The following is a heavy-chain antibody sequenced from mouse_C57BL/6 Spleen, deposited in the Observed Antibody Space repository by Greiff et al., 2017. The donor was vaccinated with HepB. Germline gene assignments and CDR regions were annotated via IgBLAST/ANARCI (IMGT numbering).Heavy chain of an antibody. D-gene: IGHD1-2*01. J-gene: IGHJ3*01. CDR1: GFTFSSYA. Sequence: EVQVVESGEGLVKPGGSLKLSCAASGFTFSSYAMSWVRQTPEKRLEWVAYISSGGDYIYYADTVKGRFTISRDNARNTLYLQMSSLKSEDTAMYYCTRVSFYGSFAYWGQGTLVTVSA. V-gene: IGHV5-9-1*02. CDR2: ISSGGDYI. CDR3: TRVSFYGSFAY.